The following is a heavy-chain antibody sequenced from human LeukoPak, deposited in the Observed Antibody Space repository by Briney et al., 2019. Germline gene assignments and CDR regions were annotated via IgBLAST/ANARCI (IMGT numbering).Heavy chain of an antibody. Sequence: QPGRSLRLSCAASGFTFSSYGMHWVRQAPGKGLEWVAVIWYDGSNKYYADSVKGRFTISRDNSKNTLYLQTNSLRAEDTAVYYCARGYQLHHYYYYGMDVWGKGTTVTVSS. D-gene: IGHD2-2*01. CDR1: GFTFSSYG. V-gene: IGHV3-33*01. CDR3: ARGYQLHHYYYYGMDV. J-gene: IGHJ6*04. CDR2: IWYDGSNK.